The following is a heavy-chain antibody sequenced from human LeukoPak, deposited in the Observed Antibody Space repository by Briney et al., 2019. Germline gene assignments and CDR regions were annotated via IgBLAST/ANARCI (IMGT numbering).Heavy chain of an antibody. V-gene: IGHV4-39*07. J-gene: IGHJ4*02. CDR3: AREAYCGGDCYSGFDY. D-gene: IGHD2-21*02. CDR2: IYYSGST. Sequence: SETLSLTCTVSGGSISSSSYYWGWIRQPPGKGLEWIGSIYYSGSTYYNPSLKSRVTISVDTSKNQFSLKLSSVTAADTAVYYCAREAYCGGDCYSGFDYWGQGTLVTVSS. CDR1: GGSISSSSYY.